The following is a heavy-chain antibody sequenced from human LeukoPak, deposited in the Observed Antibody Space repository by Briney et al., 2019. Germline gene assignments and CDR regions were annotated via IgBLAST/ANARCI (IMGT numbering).Heavy chain of an antibody. D-gene: IGHD3-22*01. CDR1: GFTFSSYA. CDR3: AKVRDSSGYADY. Sequence: GGSLRLSCAASGFTFSSYAMSWVRQAPGKGLEWVSAISGSGGSTYCADSVKGRFTISRDNSKNTLYLQMNSLRAEDTAVYYCAKVRDSSGYADYWGQGTLVTVSS. V-gene: IGHV3-23*01. J-gene: IGHJ4*02. CDR2: ISGSGGST.